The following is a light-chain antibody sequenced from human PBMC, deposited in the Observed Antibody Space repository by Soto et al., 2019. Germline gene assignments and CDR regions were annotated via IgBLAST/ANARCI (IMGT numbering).Light chain of an antibody. Sequence: IRMKPSPATXSLQNKNRAPTACRAGQSVSSYSAWYQPKTGKXPXXXIYDASTRATGISARFTGSGYGTDLTLTFSCLENEDCAVYYCVQGIHLWTFG. CDR3: VQGIHLWT. CDR2: DAS. CDR1: QSVSSY. J-gene: IGKJ1*01. V-gene: IGKV3-11*01.